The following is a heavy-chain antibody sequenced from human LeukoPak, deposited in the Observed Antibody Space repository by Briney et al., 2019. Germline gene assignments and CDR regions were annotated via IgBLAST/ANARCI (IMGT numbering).Heavy chain of an antibody. D-gene: IGHD2-2*01. CDR3: AKEGRYCSSTSCSEPFDY. Sequence: GGSLRLSCAASGFTFSSYEMNWVRQAPGKGLEWVSYISSSGSTIYYADSVKGRFTISRDNAKNSLYPQMNSLRAEDTAVYYCAKEGRYCSSTSCSEPFDYWGQGTLVTVSS. V-gene: IGHV3-48*03. CDR1: GFTFSSYE. J-gene: IGHJ4*02. CDR2: ISSSGSTI.